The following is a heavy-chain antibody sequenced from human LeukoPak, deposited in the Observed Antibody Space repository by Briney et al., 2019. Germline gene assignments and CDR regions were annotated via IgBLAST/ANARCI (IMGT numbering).Heavy chain of an antibody. D-gene: IGHD1-26*01. V-gene: IGHV4-59*01. Sequence: SETLSLTCTVSGGSISSYYWSWIRQPPGKGLEWIGYIYYSGSTNYNPSLKSRVTISVDASKNQFSLKLSSVTAADTAVYYCAALLSGSYLFDYWGQGTLVTVSS. CDR2: IYYSGST. J-gene: IGHJ4*02. CDR1: GGSISSYY. CDR3: AALLSGSYLFDY.